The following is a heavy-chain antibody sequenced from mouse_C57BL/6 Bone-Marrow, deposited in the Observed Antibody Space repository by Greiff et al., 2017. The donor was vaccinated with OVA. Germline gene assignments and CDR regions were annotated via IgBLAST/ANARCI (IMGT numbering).Heavy chain of an antibody. V-gene: IGHV5-4*01. CDR1: GFTFSSYA. CDR3: ARDERLRRGAWFAY. Sequence: VQLQQSGGGLVKPGGSLKLSCAASGFTFSSYAMSWVRQTPEKRLEWVATISDGGSYTYYPDNVKGRFTISRDNAKNNLYLQLSHLKSEDTAMYYCARDERLRRGAWFAYGGQGTLVTVAA. J-gene: IGHJ3*01. D-gene: IGHD2-4*01. CDR2: ISDGGSYT.